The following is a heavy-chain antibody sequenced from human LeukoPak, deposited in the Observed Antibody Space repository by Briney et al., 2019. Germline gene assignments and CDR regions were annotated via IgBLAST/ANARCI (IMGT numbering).Heavy chain of an antibody. CDR3: AKVYSSSFHYYYYGMDV. J-gene: IGHJ6*02. CDR1: GFTVYSNY. CDR2: IYDTGTT. V-gene: IGHV3-53*01. Sequence: GGSLRLSCAASGFTVYSNYMTWVRQAPGKGLEWVSVIYDTGTTSYADSVKGRFTISRDNSKNTLLLQMNSLRAEDTAVYYCAKVYSSSFHYYYYGMDVWGQGTTVTVSS. D-gene: IGHD6-6*01.